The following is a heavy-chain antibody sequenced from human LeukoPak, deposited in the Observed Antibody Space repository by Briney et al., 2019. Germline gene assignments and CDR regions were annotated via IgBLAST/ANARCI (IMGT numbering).Heavy chain of an antibody. CDR2: IIPIFGTA. CDR3: ARDWYYYDSSGYYYALRY. J-gene: IGHJ4*02. D-gene: IGHD3-22*01. Sequence: AASVTVSCTASGSTFSSYAISWVRQAPGQGLEWMGGIIPIFGTANYAQKFQDRVTITADESTSTAYMELSSLRSEDTAVYYCARDWYYYDSSGYYYALRYWGQGTLVTVSS. V-gene: IGHV1-69*01. CDR1: GSTFSSYA.